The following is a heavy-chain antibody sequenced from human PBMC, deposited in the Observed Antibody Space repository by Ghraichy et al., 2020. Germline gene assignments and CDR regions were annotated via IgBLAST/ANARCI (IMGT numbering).Heavy chain of an antibody. J-gene: IGHJ4*02. V-gene: IGHV3-23*01. CDR3: AREPNSCSSTTCPFDY. D-gene: IGHD2-2*01. CDR2: VSGSGGHK. CDR1: GYACTRDA. Sequence: GGSLRLSEIGSGYACTRDAFSKLVQRPVKGMEWVSTVSGSGGHKYYADSVKGRFTISRDSSKRTLYVQMNSLRAEDTAIYYCAREPNSCSSTTCPFDYWGQGTMVTVSS.